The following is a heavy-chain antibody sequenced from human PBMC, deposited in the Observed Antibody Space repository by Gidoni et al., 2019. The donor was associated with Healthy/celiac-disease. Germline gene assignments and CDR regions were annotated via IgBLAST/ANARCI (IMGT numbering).Heavy chain of an antibody. V-gene: IGHV3-30-3*01. CDR1: GFTFSRYA. Sequence: QLQLVESVGCVVQPGSSLRLSCAASGFTFSRYAMHWVLQAPGKGRAWVAVISDDGSNKYDADSVKGRFTISRDNSKNTLDLQMNSLRAEDTAVYYCARDQGYIAVAGTPGYWGQGTLVTVSS. J-gene: IGHJ4*02. CDR2: ISDDGSNK. CDR3: ARDQGYIAVAGTPGY. D-gene: IGHD6-19*01.